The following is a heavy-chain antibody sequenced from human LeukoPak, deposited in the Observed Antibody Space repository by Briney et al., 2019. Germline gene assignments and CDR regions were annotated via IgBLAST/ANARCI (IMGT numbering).Heavy chain of an antibody. V-gene: IGHV1-69*13. CDR1: GGTFSSYA. D-gene: IGHD6-13*01. CDR2: IIPIFGTA. Sequence: SVKVSCKTSGGTFSSYAISWVRQAPGQGLEWMGRIIPIFGTANYAQKFQGRVTVTADQSTRTAYMELSSLRSEAAAVYYCARGGSAIAAAEPFDYWGQGSLVTVSS. CDR3: ARGGSAIAAAEPFDY. J-gene: IGHJ4*02.